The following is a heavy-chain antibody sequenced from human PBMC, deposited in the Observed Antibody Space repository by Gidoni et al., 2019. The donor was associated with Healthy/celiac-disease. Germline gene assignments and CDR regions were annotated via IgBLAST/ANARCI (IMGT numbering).Heavy chain of an antibody. J-gene: IGHJ6*02. CDR1: GFTFDDYA. CDR3: AKDIGWLRLGYYYYGMDV. Sequence: EVQLVESGGGLVQPGRSLRLSCAASGFTFDDYAMHWVRQAPGKGLEWVSGISWNSGSIGYADSVKGRFTISRDNAKNSLYLQMNSLRAEDTALYYCAKDIGWLRLGYYYYGMDVWGQGTTVTVSS. D-gene: IGHD5-12*01. V-gene: IGHV3-9*01. CDR2: ISWNSGSI.